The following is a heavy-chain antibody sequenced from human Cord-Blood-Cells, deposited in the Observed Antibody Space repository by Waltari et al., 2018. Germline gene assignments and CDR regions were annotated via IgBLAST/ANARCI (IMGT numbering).Heavy chain of an antibody. J-gene: IGHJ6*02. V-gene: IGHV3-30*18. Sequence: QVQLVESGGGVVQPGRSLSLSCAASGFTFSSYGMHWVRQAPGKGLEWVAVISYDGMNKYYADSVKGRFTISRDNSKNTLYLQMNSLRAEDTAVYYCAKNIDMDVWGQGTTVTVSS. CDR3: AKNIDMDV. D-gene: IGHD5-12*01. CDR1: GFTFSSYG. CDR2: ISYDGMNK.